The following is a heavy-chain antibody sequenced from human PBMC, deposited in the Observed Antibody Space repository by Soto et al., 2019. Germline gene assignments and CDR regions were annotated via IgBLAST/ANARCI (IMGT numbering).Heavy chain of an antibody. Sequence: QVPLVESGGGVVQPGRSLRLSWAASGFTFSSYAMHWVRQAPGKGLEWVAVISYAGNNKYYADSVKGRFTRSRDNSQNTLYLQMNRLRAEDTAVYYCATDGYCSGGSCYTHGLDVWGQGTTVTVSS. CDR3: ATDGYCSGGSCYTHGLDV. CDR2: ISYAGNNK. J-gene: IGHJ6*02. CDR1: GFTFSSYA. V-gene: IGHV3-30-3*01. D-gene: IGHD2-15*01.